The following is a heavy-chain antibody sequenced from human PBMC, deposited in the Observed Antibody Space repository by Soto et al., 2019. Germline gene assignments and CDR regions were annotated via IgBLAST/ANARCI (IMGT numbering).Heavy chain of an antibody. D-gene: IGHD4-4*01. Sequence: SLTCAVYGGSFSGYYWSWIRQPPGKGLEWIGEINHSGSANYNPSLKSRVTISVDTSKNQSSLRLTSATAADTAVYYCARGRKEWADYTLSFDYYGLDVRGQGTMVTVSS. J-gene: IGHJ6*02. CDR2: INHSGSA. V-gene: IGHV4-34*01. CDR1: GGSFSGYY. CDR3: ARGRKEWADYTLSFDYYGLDV.